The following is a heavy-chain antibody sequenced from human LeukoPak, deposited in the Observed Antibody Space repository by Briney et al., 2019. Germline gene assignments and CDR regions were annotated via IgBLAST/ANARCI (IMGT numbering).Heavy chain of an antibody. Sequence: SQTRSLTCAISGDSVSSNSAAWNWIRQSPSRGLEWLGRTYYRSKWYNDYAVSVKSRITINPDTSKNQFSLQLNSVTPEDTAVYYCARDRYYYGSGSSYYFDYWGQGTLVTVSS. CDR1: GDSVSSNSAA. J-gene: IGHJ4*02. CDR2: TYYRSKWYN. D-gene: IGHD3-10*01. V-gene: IGHV6-1*01. CDR3: ARDRYYYGSGSSYYFDY.